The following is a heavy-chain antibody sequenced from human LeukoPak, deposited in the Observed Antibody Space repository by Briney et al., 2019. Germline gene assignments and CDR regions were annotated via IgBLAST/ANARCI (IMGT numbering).Heavy chain of an antibody. CDR2: INPSGGST. V-gene: IGHV1-46*01. CDR1: GYIFTRTG. D-gene: IGHD3-10*01. CDR3: ARAHLSGYFDY. Sequence: ASVKVSCKASGYIFTRTGINWVRQAPGQGLEWMGIINPSGGSTSYAQNFQGRVTMTRDMSTSTVYMDLISLRSEDTAVYYCARAHLSGYFDYWGQGTLVTVSS. J-gene: IGHJ4*02.